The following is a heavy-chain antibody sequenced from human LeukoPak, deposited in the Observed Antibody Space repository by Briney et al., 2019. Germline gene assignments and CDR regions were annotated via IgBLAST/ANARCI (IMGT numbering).Heavy chain of an antibody. CDR1: GYTLTELS. CDR3: ATRTYDTPDEYFQH. CDR2: FDPEDGET. Sequence: AGSVKVSCKVSGYTLTELSMRWVRQAPGKGLEWMGGFDPEDGETIYAQKFQGRVTMTEDTSTDTAYMELSSLRSEDTAVYYCATRTYDTPDEYFQHWGQGTLVTVSS. J-gene: IGHJ1*01. D-gene: IGHD3-22*01. V-gene: IGHV1-24*01.